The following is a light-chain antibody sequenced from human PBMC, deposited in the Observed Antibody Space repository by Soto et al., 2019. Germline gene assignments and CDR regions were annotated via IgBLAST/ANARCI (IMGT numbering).Light chain of an antibody. Sequence: DIPMTQSPSSLSASVGDRVTITCRASQSVGSWLAWYQQKAGEAPKLLIFMASTSESGVPSRFSGSGSGTEFTLTISSLQPDDFATYYCLQYEAFSYTFGQGTKLEIK. CDR3: LQYEAFSYT. CDR1: QSVGSW. CDR2: MAS. J-gene: IGKJ2*01. V-gene: IGKV1-5*03.